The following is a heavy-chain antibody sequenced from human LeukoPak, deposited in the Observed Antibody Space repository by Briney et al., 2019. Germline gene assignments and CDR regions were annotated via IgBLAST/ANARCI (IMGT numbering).Heavy chain of an antibody. D-gene: IGHD3-9*01. J-gene: IGHJ3*02. Sequence: GGSLRLSCAASGFTFSTYWMSWVRQAPGVGLEWVATIKLDGSEKYYVDSVKGRFTISRDNAKNSLHLQMNSLRAEDTAVYYCARDRSDILTGHNDAFDIWGQGTMVTVSS. CDR2: IKLDGSEK. CDR3: ARDRSDILTGHNDAFDI. V-gene: IGHV3-7*01. CDR1: GFTFSTYW.